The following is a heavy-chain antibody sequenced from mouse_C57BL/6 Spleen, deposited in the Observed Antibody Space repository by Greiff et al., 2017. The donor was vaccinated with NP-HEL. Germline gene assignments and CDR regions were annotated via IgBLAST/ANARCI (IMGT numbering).Heavy chain of an antibody. CDR2: ISYDGSN. D-gene: IGHD1-1*01. CDR3: AREDRNYYGSSFAMDY. Sequence: DVQLQESGPGLVKPSQSLSLTCSVTGYSITSGYYWNWIRQFPGNKLEWMGYISYDGSNNYNPSLKNRISITRDTSKNQFFLKLNSVTTEDTATYYCAREDRNYYGSSFAMDYWGQGTSVTVSS. V-gene: IGHV3-6*01. J-gene: IGHJ4*01. CDR1: GYSITSGYY.